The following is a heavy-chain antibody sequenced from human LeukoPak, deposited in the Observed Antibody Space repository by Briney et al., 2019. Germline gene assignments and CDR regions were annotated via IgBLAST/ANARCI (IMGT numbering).Heavy chain of an antibody. CDR1: GHTFTGYY. J-gene: IGHJ5*02. D-gene: IGHD2-2*01. V-gene: IGHV1-2*02. CDR2: INPNSGGT. Sequence: ASVKVSCKASGHTFTGYYMHWVRQAPGQGLEWMGWINPNSGGTNYAQKFQGRVTMTRDTSISTAYMELSRLRSDDTAVYYCARDADPISLVPAANWFDPWGQGTLVTVSS. CDR3: ARDADPISLVPAANWFDP.